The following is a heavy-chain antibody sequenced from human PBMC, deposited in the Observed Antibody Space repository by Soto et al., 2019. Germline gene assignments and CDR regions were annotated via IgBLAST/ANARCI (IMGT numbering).Heavy chain of an antibody. V-gene: IGHV6-1*01. CDR2: TYYRSRWYN. CDR3: AGTTSLQWYYMDV. J-gene: IGHJ6*03. CDR1: GDSVSSNSAA. D-gene: IGHD1-7*01. Sequence: QVQLQQSGPGLVKPSQTLSLTCAISGDSVSSNSAAWNWIRRSPSGGLKWLGRTYYRSRWYNDYAVSVRSRITINPYTSKNQFSLHLNSVTPEDTAVYYFAGTTSLQWYYMDVWGKGTTVTVSS.